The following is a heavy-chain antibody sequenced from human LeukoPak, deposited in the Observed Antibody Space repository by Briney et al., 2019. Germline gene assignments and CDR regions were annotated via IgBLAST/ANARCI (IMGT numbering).Heavy chain of an antibody. CDR2: IKQDGSEK. CDR3: ARDEGTTVTTVDY. CDR1: GFTVSSYS. Sequence: PGGSLRLSCAASGFTVSSYSMSWVRQAPGKGLEWVANIKQDGSEKYYVDSVKGRFTISRDNAKNSLYLQMNSLRAEDAAVYYCARDEGTTVTTVDYWGQGTLVTVSS. D-gene: IGHD4-17*01. V-gene: IGHV3-7*01. J-gene: IGHJ4*02.